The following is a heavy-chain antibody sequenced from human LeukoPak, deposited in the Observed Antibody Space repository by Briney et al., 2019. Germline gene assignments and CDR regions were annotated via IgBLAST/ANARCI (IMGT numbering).Heavy chain of an antibody. CDR2: INPNSGGT. V-gene: IGHV1-2*02. Sequence: ASVKVSCKASGYTFTGYYMHWVRQAPGQGLEWMGWINPNSGGTNYAQKFQGRVTMTRDTSISTAYMELSRLRSDDTAVYYCARRCGSSWYRNYYMDVWGKGTTVSVSS. J-gene: IGHJ6*03. CDR3: ARRCGSSWYRNYYMDV. D-gene: IGHD6-13*01. CDR1: GYTFTGYY.